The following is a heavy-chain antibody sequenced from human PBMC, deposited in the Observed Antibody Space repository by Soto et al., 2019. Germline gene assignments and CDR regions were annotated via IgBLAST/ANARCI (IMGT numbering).Heavy chain of an antibody. CDR3: ARADSVLVAKGFDL. CDR2: IYHNGRA. Sequence: PSETLSLTCDVSGASIKSDAWWTWVRQSPEKGLEWIGEIYHNGRAFDNPSLRGRVTISIDRSNNQFSLNLTSVTAADTAVYYCARADSVLVAKGFDLRGPGTLVTVSS. CDR1: GASIKSDAW. D-gene: IGHD2-8*02. V-gene: IGHV4-4*02. J-gene: IGHJ4*02.